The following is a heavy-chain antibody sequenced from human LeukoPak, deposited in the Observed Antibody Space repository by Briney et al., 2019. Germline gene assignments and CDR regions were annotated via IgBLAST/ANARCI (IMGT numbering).Heavy chain of an antibody. Sequence: SETLSLTCTVSGASISSYYWRWMRPPPRRGREGIGYMYYSGSTNYNHSLQSRVTISIHTSKNQISLQLSSVTAAATAVYYCASTTLGAFDVWGQGTLVTVSS. D-gene: IGHD4-17*01. CDR3: ASTTLGAFDV. CDR2: MYYSGST. CDR1: GASISSYY. V-gene: IGHV4-59*01. J-gene: IGHJ3*01.